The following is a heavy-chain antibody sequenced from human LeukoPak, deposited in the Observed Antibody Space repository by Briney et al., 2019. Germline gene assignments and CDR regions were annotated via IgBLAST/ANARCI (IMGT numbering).Heavy chain of an antibody. CDR2: IYYSGST. D-gene: IGHD6-13*01. J-gene: IGHJ4*02. CDR1: GGSASRYY. V-gene: IGHV4-59*08. CDR3: ARLPGIAAV. Sequence: SETLSLTCTVSGGSASRYYWSWIRQPPGKRLEWLGYIYYSGSTTYNPSLKSRLTMSVDTSKNQISLKLISLTAADTAVYYCARLPGIAAVWGQGTLVTVSS.